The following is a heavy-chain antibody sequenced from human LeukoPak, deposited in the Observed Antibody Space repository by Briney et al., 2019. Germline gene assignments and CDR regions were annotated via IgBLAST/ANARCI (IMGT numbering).Heavy chain of an antibody. J-gene: IGHJ4*02. CDR1: GFTFSSYG. D-gene: IGHD6-19*01. CDR3: AKPLYSSGWYFDY. CDR2: ISGSGGST. Sequence: GGSLRLSCAASGFTFSSYGMHWVRQAPGKGLEWVSAISGSGGSTYYADSVKGRFTISRDNSKNTLYLQMNSLRAEDAAVYYCAKPLYSSGWYFDYWGQGTLVTVSS. V-gene: IGHV3-23*01.